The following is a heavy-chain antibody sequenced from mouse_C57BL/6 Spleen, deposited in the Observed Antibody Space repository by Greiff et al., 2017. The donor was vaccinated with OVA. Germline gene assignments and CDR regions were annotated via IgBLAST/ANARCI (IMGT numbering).Heavy chain of an antibody. D-gene: IGHD2-12*01. CDR2: INPNNGGT. Sequence: EVQLQQSGPELVKPGASVKISCKASGYTFTDYYMNWVKQSHGKSLEWIGDINPNNGGTSYNQKFKGKATLTVDKSSSTAYMELRSLTSEDSAVYYCARNGIVSYYFDYWGQGTTLTVSS. CDR1: GYTFTDYY. CDR3: ARNGIVSYYFDY. V-gene: IGHV1-26*01. J-gene: IGHJ2*01.